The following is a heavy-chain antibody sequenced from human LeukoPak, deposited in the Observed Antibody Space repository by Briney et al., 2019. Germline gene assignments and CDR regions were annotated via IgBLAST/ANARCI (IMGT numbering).Heavy chain of an antibody. Sequence: SETLSLTCTVSGYSISSGYYWGWIRQPPGKGLEWIGSIYHSGRTYYNPSLKSRVTISVDTSKIQFSLKLSSVTAADTAVYYWARTRYYYNSRSYGAPYYFDYWGQGTLVTVSS. V-gene: IGHV4-38-2*02. CDR3: ARTRYYYNSRSYGAPYYFDY. CDR2: IYHSGRT. J-gene: IGHJ4*02. D-gene: IGHD3-10*01. CDR1: GYSISSGYY.